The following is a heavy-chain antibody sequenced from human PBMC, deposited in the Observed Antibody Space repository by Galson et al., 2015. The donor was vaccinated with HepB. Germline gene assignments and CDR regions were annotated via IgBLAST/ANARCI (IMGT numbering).Heavy chain of an antibody. J-gene: IGHJ3*02. CDR1: GDSVSSYSAD. CDR2: TYYRSTWYN. CDR3: TRGHRGDEGFGI. D-gene: IGHD3-16*01. V-gene: IGHV6-1*01. Sequence: CAISGDSVSSYSADWHWIRQSPSRGLEWLGRTYYRSTWYNDYAVSVKSRMTINSDTSKNQFSLQVNSVTPEDAAIYYCTRGHRGDEGFGIWGPGTMVIVSS.